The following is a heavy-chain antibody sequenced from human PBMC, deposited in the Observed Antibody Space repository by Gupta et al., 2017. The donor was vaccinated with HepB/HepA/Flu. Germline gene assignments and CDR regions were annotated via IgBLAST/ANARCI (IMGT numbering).Heavy chain of an antibody. CDR2: IKPGGNEI. V-gene: IGHV3-7*01. Sequence: EVQLVESGGGLVQPGGSLKLSCASSGLIFSNSWMTWVRQAPGKGLEWVANIKPGGNEIDYVDSVRGRFTLSRDNIRNSLYLQMDSLTVEDSAVYYCVRASQGAYDIWGQGTMVTVSS. J-gene: IGHJ3*02. CDR1: GLIFSNSW. CDR3: VRASQGAYDI.